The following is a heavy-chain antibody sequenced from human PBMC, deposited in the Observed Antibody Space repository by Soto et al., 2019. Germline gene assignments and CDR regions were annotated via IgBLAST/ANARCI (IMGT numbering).Heavy chain of an antibody. J-gene: IGHJ4*02. CDR1: GYTFTSYA. CDR3: AAQYCSGGSCYSADY. V-gene: IGHV1-3*01. D-gene: IGHD2-15*01. CDR2: INAGNGNT. Sequence: GASVKVSCKASGYTFTSYAMHWVRQAPGQRLEWMGWINAGNGNTKYSQKFQGRVTITRDTSASTAYMELSSLRSEDTAVYYCAAQYCSGGSCYSADYWGQGTLVTVSS.